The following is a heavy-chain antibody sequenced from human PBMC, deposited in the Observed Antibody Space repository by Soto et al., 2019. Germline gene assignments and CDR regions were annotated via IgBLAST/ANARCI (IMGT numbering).Heavy chain of an antibody. CDR2: ISNSGST. CDR3: ATESGSTYGYFDH. J-gene: IGHJ4*02. V-gene: IGHV4-30-4*01. D-gene: IGHD5-18*01. CDR1: GGSVTSDEDY. Sequence: SETLSLTCTASGGSVTSDEDYWTWIRQSPGKGLEWIGYISNSGSTGYNPSLKTRLSMSVDRSKNQFTLRLTPVTAADTAVYFCATESGSTYGYFDHWGQGTQVTVSS.